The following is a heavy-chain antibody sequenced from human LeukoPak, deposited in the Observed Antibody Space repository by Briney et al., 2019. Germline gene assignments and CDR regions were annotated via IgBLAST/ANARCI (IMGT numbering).Heavy chain of an antibody. J-gene: IGHJ6*03. CDR3: AREGRYFDWIEVHYYYYMDV. CDR1: GFTFSTYA. D-gene: IGHD3-9*01. Sequence: GGSLRLSCAASGFTFSTYAMTWVRQAPGKGLEWVSLISGTGGSTYYADSVKGRFTISRDNSKNTLYLQMNSLRAEDTAVYYCAREGRYFDWIEVHYYYYMDVWGKGTTVTISS. V-gene: IGHV3-23*01. CDR2: ISGTGGST.